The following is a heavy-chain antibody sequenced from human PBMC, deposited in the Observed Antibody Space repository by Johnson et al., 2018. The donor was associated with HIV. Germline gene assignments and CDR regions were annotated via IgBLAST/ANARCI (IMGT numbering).Heavy chain of an antibody. CDR1: GFIFSDYY. J-gene: IGHJ3*02. V-gene: IGHV3-11*04. CDR3: ARDVASSSWYEAAFDI. Sequence: VQLVESGGGLVKPGGSLRLSCAASGFIFSDYYMSWIRQSPGKGLEWVSYISSSGTNIYYADSVKGRFSISRDNAKSSLYLQMNSLRAEDTALYYCARDVASSSWYEAAFDIWGQGTMVTGSS. CDR2: ISSSGTNI. D-gene: IGHD6-13*01.